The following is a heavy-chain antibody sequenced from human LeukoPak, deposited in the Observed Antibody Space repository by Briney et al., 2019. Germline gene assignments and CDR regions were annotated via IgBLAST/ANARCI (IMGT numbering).Heavy chain of an antibody. CDR3: ARGGGLDV. CDR1: GFTFSSYW. D-gene: IGHD3-16*01. J-gene: IGHJ6*02. Sequence: GGSLRLSCAASGFTFSSYWMNWARQAPGEGLEWVASINHNGNVNYYVDSVKGRFTISRDNAKNSLYLQMSNLRAKDTAVYFCARGGGLDVWGQGATVTVSS. V-gene: IGHV3-7*03. CDR2: INHNGNVN.